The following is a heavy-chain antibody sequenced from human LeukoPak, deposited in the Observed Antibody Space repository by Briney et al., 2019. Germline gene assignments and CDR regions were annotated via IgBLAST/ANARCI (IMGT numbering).Heavy chain of an antibody. CDR3: ARDPAFSRSSGLWAGAFDI. CDR2: IYYSGST. J-gene: IGHJ3*02. D-gene: IGHD3-22*01. CDR1: GGSISSYY. V-gene: IGHV4-59*01. Sequence: SETLSLTCTVSGGSISSYYWSWIRQPPGKGLEWIGYIYYSGSTNYNPSLKSRVTISVDTSKNQFSLKLSSVTAADTAVYYCARDPAFSRSSGLWAGAFDIWGQGTMVTVSS.